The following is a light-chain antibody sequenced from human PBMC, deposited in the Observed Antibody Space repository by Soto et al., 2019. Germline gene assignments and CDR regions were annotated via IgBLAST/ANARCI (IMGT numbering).Light chain of an antibody. V-gene: IGLV1-47*01. CDR2: RNN. CDR1: SSNIGSNY. J-gene: IGLJ1*01. Sequence: QSVLTQPPSASGTPGQRVTISCSGSSSNIGSNYVYWYQQLPGTAPKLLIYRNNQRPSGVPDRFSGSKSGTSASLAISGLRSEDEADYYCAAWDDSLSGSYVFGTGTRSP. CDR3: AAWDDSLSGSYV.